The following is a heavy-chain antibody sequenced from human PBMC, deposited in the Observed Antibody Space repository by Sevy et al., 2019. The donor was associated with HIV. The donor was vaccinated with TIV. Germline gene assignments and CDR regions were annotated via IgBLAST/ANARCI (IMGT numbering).Heavy chain of an antibody. V-gene: IGHV3-49*04. CDR1: GFTFGDYC. D-gene: IGHD1-26*01. J-gene: IGHJ4*02. CDR2: FKSKAHGGTA. CDR3: TRWSGSQSIFDY. Sequence: QTLSLTCATSGFTFGDYCMSWVRQAPGKGLEWISFFKSKAHGGTAENAASVKDRFTISRDDSKGIVYLQMNNLKTEDTAVYFCTRWSGSQSIFDYWGQGTLVTVSS.